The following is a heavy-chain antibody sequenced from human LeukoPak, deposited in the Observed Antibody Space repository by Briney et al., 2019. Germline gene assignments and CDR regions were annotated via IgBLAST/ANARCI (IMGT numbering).Heavy chain of an antibody. V-gene: IGHV3-21*01. D-gene: IGHD5-18*01. CDR2: ISSSSSYI. Sequence: PGGSLRLSCATSGFAFSLYNINWVRQAPGRGLECVSHISSSSSYIYYADSVKGRFTISRDNSKNSVCLQMNSLRAEDTAVYYCARIGYSDGWYLDFWGPGTLVTVSS. J-gene: IGHJ4*02. CDR1: GFAFSLYN. CDR3: ARIGYSDGWYLDF.